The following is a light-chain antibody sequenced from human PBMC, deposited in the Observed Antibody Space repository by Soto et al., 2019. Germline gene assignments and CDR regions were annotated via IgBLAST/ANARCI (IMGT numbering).Light chain of an antibody. CDR2: DTS. V-gene: IGKV3-20*01. Sequence: ETVLTQSPGTLSLSPGERATLSCRASQSDSSPYLAWYQQTPGQAPRLLIYDTSSRATGIPDRFSGSGSGTDFTLTISRLEPEDFAVYYCQQSGTSLTFGGGTKGEIK. CDR1: QSDSSPY. CDR3: QQSGTSLT. J-gene: IGKJ4*01.